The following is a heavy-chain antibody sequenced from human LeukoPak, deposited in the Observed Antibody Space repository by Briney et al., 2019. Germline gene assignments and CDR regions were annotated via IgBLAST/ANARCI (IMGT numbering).Heavy chain of an antibody. J-gene: IGHJ4*02. CDR3: AKVATRYCSSTSCPKGYFDY. CDR2: IRYDGSNK. V-gene: IGHV3-30*02. Sequence: GGSLRLSCAASGFTFSSYGMHWVCQAPGKGLEWVVFIRYDGSNKYYADSVKGRFTISRDNSKNTLYLQMNSLRAEDTAVYYCAKVATRYCSSTSCPKGYFDYWGQGTLVTVSS. D-gene: IGHD2-2*01. CDR1: GFTFSSYG.